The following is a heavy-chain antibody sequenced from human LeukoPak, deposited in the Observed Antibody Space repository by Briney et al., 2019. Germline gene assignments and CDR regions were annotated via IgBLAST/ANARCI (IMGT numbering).Heavy chain of an antibody. CDR1: GGSISSYY. D-gene: IGHD2-2*03. V-gene: IGHV4-4*09. Sequence: SETLSLTCTVSGGSISSYYWSWIRQPPGKGLEWIGYIYTSGSTNYNPSLKSRVTISVDTSKNQFSLKLSSVTAADTAVYYCARKPGYCSSTSCYSHAFDIWGQGTMVTVSS. J-gene: IGHJ3*02. CDR2: IYTSGST. CDR3: ARKPGYCSSTSCYSHAFDI.